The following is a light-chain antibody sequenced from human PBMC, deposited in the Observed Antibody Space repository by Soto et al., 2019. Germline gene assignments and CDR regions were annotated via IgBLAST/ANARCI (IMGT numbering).Light chain of an antibody. CDR1: QSVSSRS. CDR2: GAS. J-gene: IGKJ1*01. CDR3: QQYGSSPWT. Sequence: EIVLTQSPGTLSLSPGERATLSCRASQSVSSRSLAWYQQNPGQAPRLLIYGASTRATGIPDRFSGSGAGTDFTLTISRLEPEDFAVYYCQQYGSSPWTFGQGTKVEIK. V-gene: IGKV3-20*01.